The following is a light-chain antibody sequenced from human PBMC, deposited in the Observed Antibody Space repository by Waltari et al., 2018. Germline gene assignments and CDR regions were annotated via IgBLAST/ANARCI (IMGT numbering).Light chain of an antibody. CDR2: AAS. Sequence: DIQMTQSPSSLSASVGDKVTITCRASQGISSWLAWYQQKPGKAPKLLIEAASSSPSGVPSRFSGSGSGPDYTLTISSLQPEDYATYYGQQGYNTPYSFGQGTKVEIK. CDR1: QGISSW. J-gene: IGKJ2*03. CDR3: QQGYNTPYS. V-gene: IGKV1-12*01.